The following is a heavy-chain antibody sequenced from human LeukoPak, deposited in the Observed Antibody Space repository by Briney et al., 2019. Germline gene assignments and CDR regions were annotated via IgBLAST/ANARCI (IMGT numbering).Heavy chain of an antibody. CDR3: AREYSSSSGRAFDI. D-gene: IGHD6-6*01. CDR2: ITSSSSAI. Sequence: GSLRLFCAASGFTSSSYSMNWVRQAPGKGLEWVSYITSSSSAIYYADSVKGRFTISRDNAKNSLFLQMNSLRADDTAVYYCAREYSSSSGRAFDIWGQGTMVTVSS. CDR1: GFTSSSYS. J-gene: IGHJ3*02. V-gene: IGHV3-48*01.